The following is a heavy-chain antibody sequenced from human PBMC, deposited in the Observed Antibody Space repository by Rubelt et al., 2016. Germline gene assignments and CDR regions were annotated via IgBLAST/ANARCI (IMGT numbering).Heavy chain of an antibody. CDR2: ISAYNGNT. J-gene: IGHJ4*02. CDR3: ARLSIFEDTAMVMSDY. CDR1: GGTFTSYG. V-gene: IGHV1-18*01. Sequence: QVQLVQSGAEVKKPGSSVKVSCKASGGTFTSYGISWVRQAPGQGLEWMGWISAYNGNTNYAQKLQGRVTITADESTSTAYMELSSLRSEDTAVYYCARLSIFEDTAMVMSDYWGQGTLVTVSS. D-gene: IGHD5-18*01.